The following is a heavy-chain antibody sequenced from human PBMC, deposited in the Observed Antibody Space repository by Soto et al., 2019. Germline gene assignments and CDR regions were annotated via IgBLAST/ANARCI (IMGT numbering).Heavy chain of an antibody. V-gene: IGHV4-59*11. CDR1: NASPSEHY. CDR2: IYYSGST. Sequence: SEPISDTCTLSNASPSEHYWCCLRQPPGKGLEWIGYIYYSGSTNYNPSLKSRVTISVDTSKNQFSLKLSSVTAADTAVYYCARGRLQLVIHDAFDIWGQGTMVT. D-gene: IGHD6-13*01. CDR3: ARGRLQLVIHDAFDI. J-gene: IGHJ3*02.